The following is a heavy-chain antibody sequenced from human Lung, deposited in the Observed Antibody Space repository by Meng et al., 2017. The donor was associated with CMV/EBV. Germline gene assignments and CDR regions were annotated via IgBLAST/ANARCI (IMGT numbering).Heavy chain of an antibody. CDR2: TYYRSKWYH. Sequence: QVQLQQPGPGLVKPSQTLSLTCAIAGDIVSSNSAAWHWIRQSPSRGLEWLGRTYYRSKWYHEYAVSVKSRITISPDTPKNQFSLQLNSMTPEDTAVYYCARGINGGCGDWGQGTLVTVFS. CDR1: GDIVSSNSAA. J-gene: IGHJ4*02. CDR3: ARGINGGCGD. D-gene: IGHD4-23*01. V-gene: IGHV6-1*01.